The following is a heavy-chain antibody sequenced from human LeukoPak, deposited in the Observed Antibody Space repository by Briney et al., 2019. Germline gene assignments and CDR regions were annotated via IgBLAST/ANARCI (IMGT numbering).Heavy chain of an antibody. CDR1: GGTFSTYA. D-gene: IGHD3-10*01. V-gene: IGHV1-69*13. CDR3: ARTLLWFGELVYYYYYMDV. Sequence: ASVKVSCKASGGTFSTYAISWVRQAPGQGLEWMGGIIPIFATANYAQKFQGRVTISADESTSTAYMELSSLRSEDTAVYYCARTLLWFGELVYYYYYMDVWGKGTTVTISS. CDR2: IIPIFATA. J-gene: IGHJ6*03.